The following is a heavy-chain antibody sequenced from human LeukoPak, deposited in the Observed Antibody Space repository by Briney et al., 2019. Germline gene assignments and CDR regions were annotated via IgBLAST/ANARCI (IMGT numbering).Heavy chain of an antibody. Sequence: SETLSLTCTVSGGSISSGDYYWSWIRQPPGKGLEWIGYIYYSGSTYYNPSLKSRVTISVDTSKNQFSLKLSSVTAADTAVYYCARDLVDNYGSGSYYNPPAYYYYGMDVRGKGTTVTVSS. CDR2: IYYSGST. J-gene: IGHJ6*04. CDR1: GGSISSGDYY. V-gene: IGHV4-30-4*01. CDR3: ARDLVDNYGSGSYYNPPAYYYYGMDV. D-gene: IGHD3-10*01.